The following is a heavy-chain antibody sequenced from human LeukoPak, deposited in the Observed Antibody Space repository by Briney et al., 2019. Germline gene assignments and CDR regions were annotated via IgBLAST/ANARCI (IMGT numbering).Heavy chain of an antibody. J-gene: IGHJ4*02. Sequence: SETLSLTCAVYGGSFSGYYWSWIRQPPGKGLEWIGEINHSGSTNYNPSLKSRVTISVDTSKNQFSLKLSSVTAADTAVYYCARGRTGGYHGSGSYYVLFDYWGQGTLVTVSS. CDR2: INHSGST. CDR1: GGSFSGYY. D-gene: IGHD3-10*01. V-gene: IGHV4-34*01. CDR3: ARGRTGGYHGSGSYYVLFDY.